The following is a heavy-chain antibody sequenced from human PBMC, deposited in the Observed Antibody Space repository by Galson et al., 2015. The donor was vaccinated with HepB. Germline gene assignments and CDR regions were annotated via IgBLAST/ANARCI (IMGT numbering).Heavy chain of an antibody. Sequence: SLRLSCAVSGFTFSSCDMSWVRQAPGKGLEWVSGISASGVSTYYADSVKGRFTISRDKSKNTLYLQMNSLRAEDTAVYYCAKVHPGSGRSGHFDYWGQGTLVSVSS. CDR2: ISASGVST. D-gene: IGHD3-10*01. CDR1: GFTFSSCD. J-gene: IGHJ4*02. V-gene: IGHV3-23*01. CDR3: AKVHPGSGRSGHFDY.